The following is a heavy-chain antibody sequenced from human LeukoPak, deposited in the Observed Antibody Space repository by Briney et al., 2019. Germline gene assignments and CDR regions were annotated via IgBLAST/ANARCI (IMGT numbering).Heavy chain of an antibody. J-gene: IGHJ4*02. CDR3: ARYGDDDTPGLN. V-gene: IGHV3-7*04. CDR1: GFTFSSYW. CDR2: IKEDGSDK. D-gene: IGHD4-17*01. Sequence: PGGSLRLSCAASGFTFSSYWMTWVRQAPEKGLEWVANIKEDGSDKYYVESVRGRYTISRDNAKNSLYLQMNSLRAEDTALFYCARYGDDDTPGLNWGQGTLVTVSS.